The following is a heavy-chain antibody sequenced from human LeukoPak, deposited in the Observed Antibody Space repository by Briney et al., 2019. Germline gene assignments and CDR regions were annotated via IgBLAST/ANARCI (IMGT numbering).Heavy chain of an antibody. Sequence: GGSLRLSCAASGFTFDDYTIHWVRQVPGKGLEWVSRVSWNSGNIGYADSVKGRFTISRDNAKNSLYLQMNSLRAEDTAVYYCASGSYQRGYFDYWGQGTLVTVSS. CDR1: GFTFDDYT. CDR3: ASGSYQRGYFDY. J-gene: IGHJ4*02. V-gene: IGHV3-9*01. D-gene: IGHD1-26*01. CDR2: VSWNSGNI.